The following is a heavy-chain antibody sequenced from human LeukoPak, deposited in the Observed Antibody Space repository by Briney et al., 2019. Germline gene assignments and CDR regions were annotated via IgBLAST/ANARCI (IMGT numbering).Heavy chain of an antibody. Sequence: PSETLSLTSTVSGGSISSYYWSWIRQPPGKGLEWIGYIYYSGSTNYNPSLKSRVTISVDTSKNQFSLKLSSVTAADTAVYYCVRHKGYCSGGSCTTWYFDYWGQGTLVTVSS. CDR3: VRHKGYCSGGSCTTWYFDY. CDR2: IYYSGST. D-gene: IGHD2-15*01. J-gene: IGHJ4*02. CDR1: GGSISSYY. V-gene: IGHV4-59*08.